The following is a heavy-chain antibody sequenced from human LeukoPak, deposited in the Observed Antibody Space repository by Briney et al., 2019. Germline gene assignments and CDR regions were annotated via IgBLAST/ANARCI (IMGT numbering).Heavy chain of an antibody. Sequence: PSETLSLTCTVSGGSISSSSYYWGWIRQPPGKGLEWIGNIFYSGTTYYNPSLKTRVTISVDTSKNQFSLKMRSVTAADTAVYHCARVLRGGTYYFDYWGQGTLVTVSS. CDR2: IFYSGTT. CDR3: ARVLRGGTYYFDY. J-gene: IGHJ4*02. D-gene: IGHD1-26*01. V-gene: IGHV4-39*01. CDR1: GGSISSSSYY.